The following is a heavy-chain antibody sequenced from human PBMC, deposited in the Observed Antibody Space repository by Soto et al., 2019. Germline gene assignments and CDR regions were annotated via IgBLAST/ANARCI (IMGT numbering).Heavy chain of an antibody. J-gene: IGHJ4*02. CDR3: ASDDYGDYNFEY. CDR1: GGSISSSSYY. CDR2: IYYSGST. Sequence: QLQLQESGPGLVKPSETLSLTCTVSGGSISSSSYYWGWIRQPPGKGLEWIGSIYYSGSTYYNPSLKSRLTISVDTSKNQFSLKLSSLTAADTAVYYCASDDYGDYNFEYWGQGTLVTVSS. V-gene: IGHV4-39*01. D-gene: IGHD4-17*01.